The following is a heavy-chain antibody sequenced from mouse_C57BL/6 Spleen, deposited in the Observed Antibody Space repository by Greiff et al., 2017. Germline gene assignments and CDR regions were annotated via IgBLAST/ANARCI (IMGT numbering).Heavy chain of an antibody. Sequence: QVQLKQPGTELVKPGASVKLSCKASGYTFTSYWMHWVKQRPGQGLEWIGNINPSNGGTNYNEKFKSKATLTVDKSSSTAYMQLSSLTSEDSAVYYCARSPPDDYETWFAYWGQGTLVTVSA. J-gene: IGHJ3*01. V-gene: IGHV1-53*01. D-gene: IGHD2-4*01. CDR2: INPSNGGT. CDR3: ARSPPDDYETWFAY. CDR1: GYTFTSYW.